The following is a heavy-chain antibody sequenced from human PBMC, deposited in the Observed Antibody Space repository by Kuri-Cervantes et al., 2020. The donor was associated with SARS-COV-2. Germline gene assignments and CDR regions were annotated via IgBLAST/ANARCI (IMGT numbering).Heavy chain of an antibody. D-gene: IGHD3-9*01. Sequence: ASVKVSCKASGYTFTSYGISWVRQAPGQGLEWMGWISAYNGNTNYAQKLQGRVTMTTDTSTSTAYMELRSLRSDDTAVYYCARETFLTRGPMPAPLFDYWGQGTLVTVSS. V-gene: IGHV1-18*01. J-gene: IGHJ4*02. CDR3: ARETFLTRGPMPAPLFDY. CDR2: ISAYNGNT. CDR1: GYTFTSYG.